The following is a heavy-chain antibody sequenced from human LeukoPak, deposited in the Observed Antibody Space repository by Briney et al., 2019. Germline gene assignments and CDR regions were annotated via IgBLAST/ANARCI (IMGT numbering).Heavy chain of an antibody. V-gene: IGHV4-4*09. CDR2: IHTSGGS. Sequence: SETLSLTCIVSGASISNYYWSWIRQTPEKGLEWMGHIHTSGGSSYYPSLKSRLTMSIDTSRNQLSLKLTSVTAADTALHFCARLGSYHDFWGQGALVTVSS. CDR1: GASISNYY. D-gene: IGHD1-26*01. J-gene: IGHJ4*02. CDR3: ARLGSYHDF.